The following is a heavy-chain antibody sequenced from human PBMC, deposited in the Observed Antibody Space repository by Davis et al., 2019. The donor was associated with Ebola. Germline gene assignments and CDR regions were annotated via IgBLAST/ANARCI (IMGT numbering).Heavy chain of an antibody. CDR2: INAGNGNT. J-gene: IGHJ4*02. CDR3: ASALGIYSPPDY. V-gene: IGHV1-3*01. D-gene: IGHD5-12*01. Sequence: AASVKVSCKASGYTFTSYAMHWVRQAPGQRLEWMGWINAGNGNTKYSQKLQGRVTMTTDTSTSTAYMELRSLRSDDTAVYYCASALGIYSPPDYWGQGTLVTVSS. CDR1: GYTFTSYA.